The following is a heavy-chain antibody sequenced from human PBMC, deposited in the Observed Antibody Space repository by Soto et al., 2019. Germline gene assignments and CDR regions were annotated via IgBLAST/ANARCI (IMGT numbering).Heavy chain of an antibody. CDR3: ARGVGSSPPRY. V-gene: IGHV4-61*01. CDR1: GGSVSSGYYS. D-gene: IGHD1-26*01. CDR2: INYSGVT. J-gene: IGHJ4*02. Sequence: PSETLSLTCSVSGGSVSSGYYSWNWIRQPPGKGLEWIGYINYSGVTHYNPSLKSRVTISVDTSKNQFSLKVGSVTAADTAVYFCARGVGSSPPRYWGRGTLVTVSS.